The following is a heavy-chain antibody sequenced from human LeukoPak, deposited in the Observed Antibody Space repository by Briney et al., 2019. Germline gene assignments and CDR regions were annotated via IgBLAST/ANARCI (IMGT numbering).Heavy chain of an antibody. J-gene: IGHJ4*02. CDR1: GYTFTSYD. CDR2: INPNSGGT. V-gene: IGHV1-2*02. CDR3: ARKRGDY. Sequence: ASVKVSCKASGYTFTSYDINWVRQAPGQGLGWMGWINPNSGGTNYAQKFQGRVTMTRDTSISTAYMELSRLRSDDTAVYYCARKRGDYWGQGTLVTVSS.